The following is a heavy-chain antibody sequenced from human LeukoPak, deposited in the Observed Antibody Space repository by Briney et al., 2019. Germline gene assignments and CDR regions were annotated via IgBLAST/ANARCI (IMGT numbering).Heavy chain of an antibody. D-gene: IGHD3-9*01. J-gene: IGHJ4*02. V-gene: IGHV5-51*01. Sequence: GESLKISCKGSGYSFTSYWIGWVRQMPGKGLEWMGIIYPGDSDTRYSPSFQGQVTISADKSISTAYLQWSSLKASDTAIYYCARLYYDILTGYYNDYWGQGTLVTVSS. CDR3: ARLYYDILTGYYNDY. CDR1: GYSFTSYW. CDR2: IYPGDSDT.